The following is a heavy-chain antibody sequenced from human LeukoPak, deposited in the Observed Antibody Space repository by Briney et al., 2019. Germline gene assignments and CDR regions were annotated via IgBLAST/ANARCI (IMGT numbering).Heavy chain of an antibody. D-gene: IGHD3-10*01. CDR1: GYTFTGYY. CDR3: ARGNRWFGELSFDY. V-gene: IGHV1-2*04. CDR2: INPNSGGT. J-gene: IGHJ4*02. Sequence: ASMKVSCKASGYTFTGYYMHWVRQAPGQGLEWMGWINPNSGGTNYAQKFQGWVTMTRDTSISTAYMELSRLRSDDTAVYYCARGNRWFGELSFDYWGQGTLVTVSS.